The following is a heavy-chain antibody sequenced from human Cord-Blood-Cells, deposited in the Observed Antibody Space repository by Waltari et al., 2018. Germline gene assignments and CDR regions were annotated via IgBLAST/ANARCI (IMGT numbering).Heavy chain of an antibody. CDR1: GFSFRSYS. J-gene: IGHJ4*02. Sequence: EVKLVEYGGGLVQPGGSLRLSCAASGFSFRSYSMNWVRQDPRKGLAWVSSMSSSSRTRYYSDSVKGRFTIARDNAKNSLYLQMNSLRDEDTAVYYCARVTRMHVDSWGQGTLVTVSS. CDR3: ARVTRMHVDS. CDR2: MSSSSRTR. V-gene: IGHV3-48*02. D-gene: IGHD3-16*01.